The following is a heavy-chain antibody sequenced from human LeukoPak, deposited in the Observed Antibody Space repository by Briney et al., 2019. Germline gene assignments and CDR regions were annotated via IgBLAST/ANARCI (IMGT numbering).Heavy chain of an antibody. CDR2: MNPNSGNT. J-gene: IGHJ4*02. Sequence: ASVKVSCKASGYTFTSYYMHWVRQAPGQGLEWMGWMNPNSGNTGYAQKFQGRVTMTRNTSISTAYMELSSLRSEDTAVYYCAKSGLNRFDYWGQGTLVTVSS. V-gene: IGHV1-8*02. D-gene: IGHD2-15*01. CDR1: GYTFTSYY. CDR3: AKSGLNRFDY.